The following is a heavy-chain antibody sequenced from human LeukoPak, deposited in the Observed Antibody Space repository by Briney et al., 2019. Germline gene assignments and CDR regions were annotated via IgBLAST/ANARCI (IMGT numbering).Heavy chain of an antibody. J-gene: IGHJ4*02. CDR1: GGSISGYY. Sequence: SETLSLTCTVSGGSISGYYWSWIRQPPGKGLEWIGYIYYSGSTNYNPSLKSRVTISVDTSKNQFSLKLSSVTAADTAVYYCASSGWDRSFDYWGQGTLVTVSS. CDR3: ASSGWDRSFDY. V-gene: IGHV4-59*01. D-gene: IGHD3-9*01. CDR2: IYYSGST.